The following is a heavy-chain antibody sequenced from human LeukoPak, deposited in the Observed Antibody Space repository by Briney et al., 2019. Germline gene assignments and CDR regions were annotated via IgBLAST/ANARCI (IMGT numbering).Heavy chain of an antibody. V-gene: IGHV1-69*05. CDR3: ASGTRSSSWYPAVDY. CDR2: IIPIFGTA. J-gene: IGHJ4*02. D-gene: IGHD6-13*01. Sequence: SVKVSCKASGGTFSSYAISWVRQAPGQGLEWMGGIIPIFGTANYAQKFQGRVTITTDESTSTAYMELSSLRSEDTAVYYCASGTRSSSWYPAVDYWGQGTLVTVSS. CDR1: GGTFSSYA.